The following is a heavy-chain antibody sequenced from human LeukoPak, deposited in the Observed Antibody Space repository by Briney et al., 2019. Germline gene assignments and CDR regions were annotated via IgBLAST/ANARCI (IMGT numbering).Heavy chain of an antibody. CDR1: GFTFSSYS. Sequence: GGSLRLSCAASGFTFSSYSMSWVRQAPGKGLEWVSTISVSGGSTYYADSVKGRFTISRDNSKNTLYLQMNSLRAEDTAVYYCAKVVVTAGGDYFDYWGQGTLVTVSS. CDR3: AKVVVTAGGDYFDY. CDR2: ISVSGGST. V-gene: IGHV3-23*01. J-gene: IGHJ4*02. D-gene: IGHD3-16*02.